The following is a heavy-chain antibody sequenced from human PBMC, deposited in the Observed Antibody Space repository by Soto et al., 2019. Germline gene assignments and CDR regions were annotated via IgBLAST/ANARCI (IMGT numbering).Heavy chain of an antibody. CDR1: GGSISSSSYY. V-gene: IGHV4-39*01. CDR3: ARPSQLEEIGAFDI. Sequence: QLQLQESGPGLVKPSETLSLTCTVSGGSISSSSYYWGWIRQPPGKGLEWIGSIYYSGSTYYNPSLKRRVTISVDTSKNQFSLKLSSVTAADTAVYYCARPSQLEEIGAFDIWGQGTMVTVSS. CDR2: IYYSGST. D-gene: IGHD1-1*01. J-gene: IGHJ3*02.